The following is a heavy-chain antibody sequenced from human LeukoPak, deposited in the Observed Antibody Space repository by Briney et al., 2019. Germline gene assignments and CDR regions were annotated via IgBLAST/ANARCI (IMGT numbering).Heavy chain of an antibody. V-gene: IGHV4-34*01. CDR1: GGSFSGYY. Sequence: SETLSLTCAVYGGSFSGYYWSWIRQPPGKGLEWIGEINHGGSTNYDPSLKSRVTISVDTSKNQFSLKLSSVTAADTAVYYCARLPDFWSGSGSTGYYYYGMDVWGQGTTVTVSS. CDR3: ARLPDFWSGSGSTGYYYYGMDV. CDR2: INHGGST. D-gene: IGHD3-3*01. J-gene: IGHJ6*02.